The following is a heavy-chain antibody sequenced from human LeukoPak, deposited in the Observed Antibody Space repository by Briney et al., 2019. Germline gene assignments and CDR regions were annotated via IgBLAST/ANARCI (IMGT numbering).Heavy chain of an antibody. CDR3: ARGGGSSSWNDAFDI. J-gene: IGHJ3*02. Sequence: ASVKASCKASGYTFTNYDINWVRQAPGQGLEWMGGIIPIFGTANYAQKFQGRVTITTDESTSTAYMELSSLRSEDTAVYYCARGGGSSSWNDAFDIWGQGTMVTVSS. D-gene: IGHD6-13*01. CDR1: GYTFTNYD. V-gene: IGHV1-69*05. CDR2: IIPIFGTA.